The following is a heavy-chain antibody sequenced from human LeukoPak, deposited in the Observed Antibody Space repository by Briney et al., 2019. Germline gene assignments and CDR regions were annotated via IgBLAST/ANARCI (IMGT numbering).Heavy chain of an antibody. J-gene: IGHJ6*03. CDR2: MNPNSGNT. V-gene: IGHV1-8*03. Sequence: EASVKVSCKASGYTFTSYDINWVRQATGQGLEWMGWMNPNSGNTGYAQKFQGRVTITRNTSISTAYMELSSLRSEDTAVYYCARAEGSSWYRALYYYYYMDVWGKGTTVTVSS. CDR3: ARAEGSSWYRALYYYYYMDV. D-gene: IGHD6-13*01. CDR1: GYTFTSYD.